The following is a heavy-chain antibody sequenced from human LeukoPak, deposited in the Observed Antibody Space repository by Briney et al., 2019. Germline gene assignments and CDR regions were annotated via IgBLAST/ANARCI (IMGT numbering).Heavy chain of an antibody. CDR3: ARGPRAAAGTWMRYFDY. J-gene: IGHJ4*02. V-gene: IGHV4-34*01. D-gene: IGHD6-13*01. CDR1: GGPFSGYY. CDR2: INHSGST. Sequence: SETLSLTCAVYGGPFSGYYWSWIRQPPGKGLEWIGEINHSGSTNYNPSLKSRVTISVDTSKNQFSLKLSSVTAADTAVYYCARGPRAAAGTWMRYFDYWGQGTLVTVSS.